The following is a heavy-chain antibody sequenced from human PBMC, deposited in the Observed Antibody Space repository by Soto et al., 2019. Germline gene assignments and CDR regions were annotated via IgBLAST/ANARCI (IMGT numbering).Heavy chain of an antibody. CDR3: ARTYSSSWSPFDY. CDR2: INQSGST. J-gene: IGHJ4*02. V-gene: IGHV4-34*01. D-gene: IGHD6-13*01. CDR1: GGSFSGDC. Sequence: QVQLQQWGAGLLKPSETLSLTCDVYGGSFSGDCWSWIGQPPGKGLEWIGEINQSGSTNYNPSLKSRVTISVDTSKNQFSLKLSSVTAADTAVYYCARTYSSSWSPFDYWGQGTLVTVSS.